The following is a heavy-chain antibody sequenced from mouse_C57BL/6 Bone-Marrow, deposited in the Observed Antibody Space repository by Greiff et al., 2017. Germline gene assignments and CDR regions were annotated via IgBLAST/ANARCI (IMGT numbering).Heavy chain of an antibody. CDR2: ISSGGDYI. V-gene: IGHV5-9-1*02. CDR1: GFTFSSYA. D-gene: IGHD3-2*02. Sequence: EVHLVESGEGLVKPGGSLKLSCAASGFTFSSYAMSWVRQTPEQRLEWVAYISSGGDYIYYADTVKGRFTISRDNARNTLYLQMGSLKSEDTAMYYCTRETAQAFYAMDYWGQGTSVTVSS. J-gene: IGHJ4*01. CDR3: TRETAQAFYAMDY.